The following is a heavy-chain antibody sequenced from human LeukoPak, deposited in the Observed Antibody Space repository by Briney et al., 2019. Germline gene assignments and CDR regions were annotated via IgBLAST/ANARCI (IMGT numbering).Heavy chain of an antibody. CDR1: GFTSSSYE. CDR2: ISSSGSTI. D-gene: IGHD5-12*01. CDR3: ARALHSGSSRAEGY. Sequence: GGSLRLSCAASGFTSSSYEMNWVRQAPGKGLEWVSYISSSGSTIYYADSLKGRFTISRDNAKNSLYLQMNSLRAEDTAVYYCARALHSGSSRAEGYWGQGTLVTVSS. V-gene: IGHV3-48*03. J-gene: IGHJ4*02.